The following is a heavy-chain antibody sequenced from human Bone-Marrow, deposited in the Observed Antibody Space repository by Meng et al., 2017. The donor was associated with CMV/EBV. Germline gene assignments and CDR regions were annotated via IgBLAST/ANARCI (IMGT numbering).Heavy chain of an antibody. V-gene: IGHV1-18*01. J-gene: IGHJ4*02. CDR1: GYTFTSYG. Sequence: ASVKVSCKASGYTFTSYGISWVRQAPGQGLEWMGWISAYNGNTNYAQKLQGRVTMTTDTSTSTAYMELRSLRSDDTAVYYCAREVAGWADSSSQIDYWGQGTRVTVSS. CDR2: ISAYNGNT. D-gene: IGHD6-6*01. CDR3: AREVAGWADSSSQIDY.